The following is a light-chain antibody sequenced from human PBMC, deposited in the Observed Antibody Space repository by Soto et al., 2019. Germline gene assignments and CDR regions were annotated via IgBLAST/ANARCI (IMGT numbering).Light chain of an antibody. CDR2: EVS. CDR3: SSYAGSNTHVV. J-gene: IGLJ2*01. CDR1: SSDVGAYNY. Sequence: QSVLTQPPSASGSPGQSVTISCTGTSSDVGAYNYVSWYQQHPGKAPKLMIYEVSKRPSGVPARFSGSKSGNTASLTVSGLQAEDEADYYCSSYAGSNTHVVFGGGTKVSVL. V-gene: IGLV2-8*01.